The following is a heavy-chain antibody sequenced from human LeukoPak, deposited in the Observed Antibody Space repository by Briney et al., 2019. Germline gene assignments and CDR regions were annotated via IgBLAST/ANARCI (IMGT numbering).Heavy chain of an antibody. D-gene: IGHD3-22*01. CDR2: IYSGGTT. V-gene: IGHV3-53*01. Sequence: GGSLRLSCAASGFPVSGYYMSWVRQAPGKGLDWVSVIYSGGTTYDADSVKGRFTISRDESKNMLYLQMNSLRAEDTAIYYWARMLISSGYYVDYWGQGTLVTVS. CDR1: GFPVSGYY. CDR3: ARMLISSGYYVDY. J-gene: IGHJ4*02.